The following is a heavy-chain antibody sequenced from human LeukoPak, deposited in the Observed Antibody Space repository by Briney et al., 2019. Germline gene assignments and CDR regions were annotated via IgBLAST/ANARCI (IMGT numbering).Heavy chain of an antibody. V-gene: IGHV1-2*02. D-gene: IGHD3-22*01. CDR2: INPNSGGT. J-gene: IGHJ4*02. CDR1: GYTFTGYY. Sequence: ASVKVSCKASGYTFTGYYMHWVRQAPGQGLEWMGWINPNSGGTNYAQKFQGRVTMTRDTSISTAYMELSRLRSDDTAVYYCAREAGDYYDSSGYSKPIDYWGQGTLVTVSS. CDR3: AREAGDYYDSSGYSKPIDY.